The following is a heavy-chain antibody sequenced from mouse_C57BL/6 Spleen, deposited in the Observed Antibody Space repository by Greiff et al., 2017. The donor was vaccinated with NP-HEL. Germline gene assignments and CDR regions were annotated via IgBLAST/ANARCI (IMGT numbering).Heavy chain of an antibody. CDR2: ISSGGSYT. CDR3: ARQSSGYDY. D-gene: IGHD3-2*02. J-gene: IGHJ2*01. CDR1: GFTFSSYG. Sequence: EVQGVESGGDLVKPGGSLKLSCAASGFTFSSYGMSWVRQTPDKRLEWVATISSGGSYTYYPDSVKGRFTITRDNAKNTLYLQMSSLKSEDTAMYYCARQSSGYDYWGKGTTLTVSS. V-gene: IGHV5-6*01.